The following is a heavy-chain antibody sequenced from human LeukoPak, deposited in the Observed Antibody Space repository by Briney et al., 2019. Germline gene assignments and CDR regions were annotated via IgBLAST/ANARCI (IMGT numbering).Heavy chain of an antibody. CDR3: ARDGLWIQNAFDI. CDR2: INHSGST. V-gene: IGHV4-34*01. J-gene: IGHJ3*02. Sequence: SETLSLTCAVYGGSFSGYYWSWIRQPPGKGLEWIGEINHSGSTNYNPSLKSRVTVSVDTSKNQFSLKLSSVTAADTAVYYCARDGLWIQNAFDIWGQGTMVTVSS. CDR1: GGSFSGYY. D-gene: IGHD5-18*01.